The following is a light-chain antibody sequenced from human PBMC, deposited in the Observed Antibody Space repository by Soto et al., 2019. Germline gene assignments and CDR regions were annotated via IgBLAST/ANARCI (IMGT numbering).Light chain of an antibody. CDR1: SSDVGGYNY. J-gene: IGLJ1*01. V-gene: IGLV2-11*01. CDR3: SSYTTGSTYV. CDR2: DVS. Sequence: QSALTQPRSVSGSPGQSVTISCTGTSSDVGGYNYVSWYQQHPGKAPKLMIYDVSKRPSGVPDRFSGSKSGNTASLTISGLQAEDEADYYCSSYTTGSTYVFGTGTKVTVL.